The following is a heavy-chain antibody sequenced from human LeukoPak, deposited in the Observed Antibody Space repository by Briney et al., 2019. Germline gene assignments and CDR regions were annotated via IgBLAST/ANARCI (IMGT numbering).Heavy chain of an antibody. D-gene: IGHD3-16*01. Sequence: PGGSLRLSCAASGFTFDDYGMSCVRQAPGKGLECVSSISSSSSYIYYADSVKGRFTISRDNAKNSLYLQMNSLRAEDTAVYYCARDVIYDSEIYSYGDSWGQGNLVTVSS. CDR3: ARDVIYDSEIYSYGDS. J-gene: IGHJ4*02. V-gene: IGHV3-21*01. CDR1: GFTFDDYG. CDR2: ISSSSSYI.